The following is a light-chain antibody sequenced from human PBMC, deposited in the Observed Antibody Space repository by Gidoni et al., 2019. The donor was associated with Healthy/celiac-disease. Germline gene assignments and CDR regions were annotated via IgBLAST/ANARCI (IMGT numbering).Light chain of an antibody. J-gene: IGKJ2*01. CDR2: WAS. Sequence: DIVMTQSPDSLAVSLGERATINCKSSQSVLYRSNNKNYLAWYQQKPGQPPKLLIYWASTRESGVPDRFSGSGSGTDFTLTISSLQAEDVAVYYCQQYYSTPNTFGQXTKLEIK. V-gene: IGKV4-1*01. CDR1: QSVLYRSNNKNY. CDR3: QQYYSTPNT.